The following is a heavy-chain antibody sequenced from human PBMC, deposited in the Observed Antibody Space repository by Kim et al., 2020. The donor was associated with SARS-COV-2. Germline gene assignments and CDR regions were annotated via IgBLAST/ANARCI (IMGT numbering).Heavy chain of an antibody. V-gene: IGHV1-46*01. J-gene: IGHJ3*02. CDR3: ASSSGWSYDAFDI. D-gene: IGHD6-19*01. Sequence: YAQKFQGRVNMTRDTSTSTVYMELSSLRSEDTAVYYCASSSGWSYDAFDIWGQGTMVTVSS.